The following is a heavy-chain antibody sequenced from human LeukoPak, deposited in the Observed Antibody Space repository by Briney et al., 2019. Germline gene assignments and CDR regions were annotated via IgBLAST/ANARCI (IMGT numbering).Heavy chain of an antibody. D-gene: IGHD2-2*01. CDR1: GYSFTSYW. CDR2: IYPDDSDT. J-gene: IGHJ4*02. Sequence: GESLKISCKGSGYSFTSYWIGWVRQMPGKGLEWMGIIYPDDSDTRYSPSFQGQVTISADKSISTAYLQWSSLKASDTAMYYCARGSSTSRKLFDYWGQGTLVTVSS. CDR3: ARGSSTSRKLFDY. V-gene: IGHV5-51*01.